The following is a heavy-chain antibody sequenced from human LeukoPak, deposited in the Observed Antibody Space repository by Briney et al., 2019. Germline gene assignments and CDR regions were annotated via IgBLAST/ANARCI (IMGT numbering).Heavy chain of an antibody. D-gene: IGHD1-26*01. CDR1: GYSISSGYY. CDR3: ARKGATVDY. CDR2: IYYSGST. J-gene: IGHJ4*02. Sequence: SETLSLTCAVSGYSISSGYYWGWIRQPPGKGLEWIGSIYYSGSTYYNPSLKSRVTISVDTSKNQFSLKLSSVTAADTAVYYCARKGATVDYWGQGTLVTVSS. V-gene: IGHV4-38-2*01.